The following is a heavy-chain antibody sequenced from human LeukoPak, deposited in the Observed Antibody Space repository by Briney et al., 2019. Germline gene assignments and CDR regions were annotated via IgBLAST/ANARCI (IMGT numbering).Heavy chain of an antibody. CDR2: IKQDGSEK. V-gene: IGHV3-7*01. CDR3: ARGVGGWLGLVGYYFDY. Sequence: GGSLRLSCAASGFTFSSYWMSWVRQAPGKGLEWVANIKQDGSEKYYVDSVKGRFTISRDNAKNSLYLQMNSLRAEDTAMYYCARGVGGWLGLVGYYFDYWGQGTLVTVSS. CDR1: GFTFSSYW. J-gene: IGHJ4*02. D-gene: IGHD6-19*01.